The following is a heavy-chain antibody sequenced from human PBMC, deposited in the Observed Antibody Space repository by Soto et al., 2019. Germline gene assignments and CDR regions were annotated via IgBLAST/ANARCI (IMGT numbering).Heavy chain of an antibody. Sequence: PSESLSLTGTVAVGSAGSGSVYWSWIRQTPGNGLEWIGYIYYSGSTNYNPSLKSRVTISVDTSKNQFSLKLSSVTAADTAVYYCARHKIVYYSCSYGCGDYRNVDWGPGTPVTVPS. CDR3: ARHKIVYYSCSYGCGDYRNVD. D-gene: IGHD4-4*01. V-gene: IGHV4-61*01. CDR2: IYYSGST. CDR1: VGSAGSGSVY. J-gene: IGHJ4*03.